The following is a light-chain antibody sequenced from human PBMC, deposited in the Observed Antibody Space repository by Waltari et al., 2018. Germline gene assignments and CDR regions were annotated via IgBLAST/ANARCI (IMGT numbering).Light chain of an antibody. J-gene: IGKJ3*01. V-gene: IGKV3-11*02. CDR2: DES. Sequence: ELVLTQSPATLSLSPGARATLSCRASQSVGKYLAWYQHKPGQAPRPLIYDESKRATGIPARFSGSGSDRDFTLTINSLEPEDFAVYFCQQRSNWPLFTFGPGTKVDIK. CDR3: QQRSNWPLFT. CDR1: QSVGKY.